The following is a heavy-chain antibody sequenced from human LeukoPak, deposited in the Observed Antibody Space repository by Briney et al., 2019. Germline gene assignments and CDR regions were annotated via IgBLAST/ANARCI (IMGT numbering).Heavy chain of an antibody. J-gene: IGHJ5*02. Sequence: SETLSLTCTVSGGSISSGGYYWSWIRQPPGKGLEWIGYIYHSGSTYYNPSLKSRVTISVDTSKNQFSLKLSSVTAADAAVYYGARHVIAAAGTGWFDPGGQETLVTVSS. V-gene: IGHV4-30-2*03. CDR1: GGSISSGGYY. D-gene: IGHD6-13*01. CDR3: ARHVIAAAGTGWFDP. CDR2: IYHSGST.